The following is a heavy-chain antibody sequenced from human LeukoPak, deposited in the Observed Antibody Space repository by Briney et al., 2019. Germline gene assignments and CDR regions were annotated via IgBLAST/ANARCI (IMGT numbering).Heavy chain of an antibody. J-gene: IGHJ4*02. D-gene: IGHD3-22*01. V-gene: IGHV3-66*01. CDR1: GFTVSSNY. CDR2: IYSGGDT. Sequence: PGGSLRLSCAASGFTVSSNYMSWVRQAPGKGLEWVSVIYSGGDTYYADSVKGRFTISRDNSRNTLYLQMNSLRGEDTAVYYCASSSYYDSSGYPLDYWGQGTLVTVSS. CDR3: ASSSYYDSSGYPLDY.